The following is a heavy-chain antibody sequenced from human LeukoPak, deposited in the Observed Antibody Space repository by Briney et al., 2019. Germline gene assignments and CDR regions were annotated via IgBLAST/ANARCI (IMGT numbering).Heavy chain of an antibody. J-gene: IGHJ4*02. V-gene: IGHV3-30*18. Sequence: GGSLRLSCAASGFTFSSYGMHWVRQAPGKGLEWVAVISYDGSNKYYADSVKGRFTISRDNSKNTLYLQMNSLRAEDTAVYYCAKETKNSSSSKGSYFDYWGQGTLVTVSS. D-gene: IGHD6-6*01. CDR2: ISYDGSNK. CDR1: GFTFSSYG. CDR3: AKETKNSSSSKGSYFDY.